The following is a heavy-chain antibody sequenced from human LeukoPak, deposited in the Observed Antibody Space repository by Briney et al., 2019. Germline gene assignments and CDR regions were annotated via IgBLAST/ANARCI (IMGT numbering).Heavy chain of an antibody. V-gene: IGHV4-39*01. CDR3: ARIFEYCSSTSCQPYFDY. D-gene: IGHD2-2*01. CDR1: GGSISSSSYY. Sequence: SETLSLTCTVSGGSISSSSYYWGWIRQPPGKGLEWIGSIYYSGSTYYNPSLKSRVTISVDTSKNQFSLKLSSVTAADTAVYYCARIFEYCSSTSCQPYFDYWGQGTLVTVSS. CDR2: IYYSGST. J-gene: IGHJ4*02.